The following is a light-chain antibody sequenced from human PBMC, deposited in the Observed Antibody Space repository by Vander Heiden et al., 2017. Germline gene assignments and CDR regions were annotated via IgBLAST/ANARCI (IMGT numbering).Light chain of an antibody. V-gene: IGKV1-9*01. J-gene: IGKJ3*01. CDR3: QQVNTDSFT. CDR1: QGIGSS. CDR2: GAS. Sequence: IQLTQSPSFLSASVADSVPIASRASQGIGSSLAWYRQKPGKAPKLLIFGASTLQSGVPSRFSGSGSGTVFTLSISSLQPDDFATYYCQQVNTDSFTFGPGTTVDI.